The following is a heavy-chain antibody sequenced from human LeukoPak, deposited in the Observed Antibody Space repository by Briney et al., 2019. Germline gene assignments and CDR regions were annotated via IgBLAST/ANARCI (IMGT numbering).Heavy chain of an antibody. D-gene: IGHD5-18*01. CDR1: GGSFSGYY. CDR3: ARGGYSYGYYYYGMDV. Sequence: SETLSLTCAVYGGSFSGYYWSWVRQPPGKGLEWIGEINHSGGTNYNPSLKSRVTISVDTSKNQFSLKLSSVTAADTAVYYCARGGYSYGYYYYGMDVWGQGTTVTVSS. V-gene: IGHV4-34*01. J-gene: IGHJ6*02. CDR2: INHSGGT.